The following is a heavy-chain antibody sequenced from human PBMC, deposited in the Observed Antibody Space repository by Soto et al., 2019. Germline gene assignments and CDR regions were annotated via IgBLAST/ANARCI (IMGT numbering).Heavy chain of an antibody. D-gene: IGHD5-12*01. J-gene: IGHJ4*02. CDR2: IYHSGST. Sequence: VQLQESGPGLVQPSGTLSLTCAVSGGSISISNWWSWVRQPPGKGQEWIGEIYHSGSTNYNPSLKSRDTISVDESENHFSLKLSSVTAADTGVYYCTRGRRSGYDFDYWGQGTLVTVSS. CDR3: TRGRRSGYDFDY. CDR1: GGSISISNW. V-gene: IGHV4-4*02.